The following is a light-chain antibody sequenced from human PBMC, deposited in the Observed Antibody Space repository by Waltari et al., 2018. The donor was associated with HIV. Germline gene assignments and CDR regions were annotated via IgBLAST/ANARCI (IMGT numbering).Light chain of an antibody. Sequence: DVQLTQSPSFLSASVGDRVTITCRASQGISSYLAWYKQKPGKAPKLLIYTASTLQTGVPPRFSGSGSGTDFTLTISSLQPDDFATYYCQQLNIYPLTFGGGTKVEIK. CDR1: QGISSY. CDR2: TAS. V-gene: IGKV1-9*01. J-gene: IGKJ4*01. CDR3: QQLNIYPLT.